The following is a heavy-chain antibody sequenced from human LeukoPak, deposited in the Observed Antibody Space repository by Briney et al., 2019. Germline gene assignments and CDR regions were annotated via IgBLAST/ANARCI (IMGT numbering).Heavy chain of an antibody. J-gene: IGHJ4*02. Sequence: SETLSLTCTVSGASISSYYWSWIRQPPGKGLEWIGYIYYSGSTNYNPSLKSRVTISVDTSKNQFSLKLSSVTAADTAVYYCARRNVGYRSDQLDYWGQGTLVTVSS. CDR2: IYYSGST. V-gene: IGHV4-59*01. CDR1: GASISSYY. D-gene: IGHD5-12*01. CDR3: ARRNVGYRSDQLDY.